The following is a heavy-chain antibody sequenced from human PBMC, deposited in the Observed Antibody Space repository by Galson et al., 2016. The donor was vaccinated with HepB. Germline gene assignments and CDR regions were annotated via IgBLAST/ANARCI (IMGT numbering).Heavy chain of an antibody. D-gene: IGHD1-1*01. J-gene: IGHJ4*02. V-gene: IGHV3-7*05. CDR2: IKQDGSEK. Sequence: SLRLSCAASGFTFNSYWMAWVRQAPGKGLEWVANIKQDGSEKYYVDSVKGRFTIPRDNAKNSLYLQMNSLRVEDTAVYYCACPTGGNWTDYWGQGTLVTVSS. CDR3: ACPTGGNWTDY. CDR1: GFTFNSYW.